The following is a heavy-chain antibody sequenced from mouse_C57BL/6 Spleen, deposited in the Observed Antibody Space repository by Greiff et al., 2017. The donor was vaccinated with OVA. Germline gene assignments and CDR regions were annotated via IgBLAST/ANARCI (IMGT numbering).Heavy chain of an antibody. D-gene: IGHD2-4*01. CDR1: GFSLTSYG. CDR3: ARKGYDYDGGAWFAY. J-gene: IGHJ3*01. V-gene: IGHV2-2*01. Sequence: QVQLQQSGPGLVQPSQSLSITCTVSGFSLTSYGVHWVRQSPGKGLEWLGEIWSGGSTDYNAAFISRLSISKDNSKSQVFFKMNSLQADDTAIYYCARKGYDYDGGAWFAYWGQGTLVTVSA. CDR2: IWSGGST.